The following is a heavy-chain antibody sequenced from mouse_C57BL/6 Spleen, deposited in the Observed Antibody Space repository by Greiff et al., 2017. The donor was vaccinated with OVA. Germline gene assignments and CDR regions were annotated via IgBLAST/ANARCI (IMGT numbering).Heavy chain of an antibody. V-gene: IGHV1-63*01. CDR3: ARSITTVYFDV. CDR2: IYPGGGYT. Sequence: QVHVKQSGAELVRPGTSVKMSCKASGYTFTNYWLGWAKQRPGHGLEWIGDIYPGGGYTNYNEKFKGKATLTAAKSSSPAYLPFSSLTSEDSAIYDCARSITTVYFDVWGTGTTVTVSS. D-gene: IGHD1-1*01. CDR1: GYTFTNYW. J-gene: IGHJ1*03.